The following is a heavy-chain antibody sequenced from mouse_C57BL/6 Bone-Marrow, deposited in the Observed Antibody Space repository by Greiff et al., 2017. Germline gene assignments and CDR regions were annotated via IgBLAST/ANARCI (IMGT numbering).Heavy chain of an antibody. CDR3: AREPVVAGDYAMDY. D-gene: IGHD1-1*01. CDR1: GYTFTSYW. CDR2: IDPSDSET. J-gene: IGHJ4*01. V-gene: IGHV1-52*01. Sequence: QVQLQQSGAELVRPGSSVKLSCKASGYTFTSYWMHWVKQRPIQGLEWIGNIDPSDSETHYNQKFKDKATLTVDKSSSTAYMQLSSLTSEDSAVYYCAREPVVAGDYAMDYWGQGTSVTVSS.